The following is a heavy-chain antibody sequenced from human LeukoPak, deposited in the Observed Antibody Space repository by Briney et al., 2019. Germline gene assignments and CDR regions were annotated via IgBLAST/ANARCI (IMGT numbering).Heavy chain of an antibody. CDR2: MNPNSGNT. D-gene: IGHD2-21*02. CDR3: ARYLRHIVVVTATNYGMDV. Sequence: ASVKVSCKASGYTFTSYDINWMRQATGQGLEWMGWMNPNSGNTGYAQKFQGRVTMTRNTSISTAYMELSSLRSEDTAVYYCARYLRHIVVVTATNYGMDVWGQGTTVTVSS. CDR1: GYTFTSYD. V-gene: IGHV1-8*01. J-gene: IGHJ6*02.